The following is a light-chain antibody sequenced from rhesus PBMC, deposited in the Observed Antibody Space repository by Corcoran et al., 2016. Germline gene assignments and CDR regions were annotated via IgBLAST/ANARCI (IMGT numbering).Light chain of an antibody. J-gene: IGKJ4*01. V-gene: IGKV3-24*04. CDR2: GAS. CDR1: RIVGTY. Sequence: ETVVTQSPATLSLSPGETATLSCRASRIVGTYLAWYQQKSGQPPRLLIYGASSRAPGIPDRLRSSGSGTDFTLGISSLEPEDVGVYYCQPSGDSLTFDGGTKVGLK. CDR3: QPSGDSLT.